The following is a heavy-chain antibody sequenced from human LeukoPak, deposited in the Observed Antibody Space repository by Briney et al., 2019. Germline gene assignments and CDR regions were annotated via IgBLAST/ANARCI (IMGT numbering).Heavy chain of an antibody. J-gene: IGHJ6*02. V-gene: IGHV3-30*18. CDR3: AKGYSSSWPYYYYGMDV. Sequence: PGGSLRLSCAASGFTFSSYGMHWVRQAPGKGLEWVAVISYDGSNKYYADSVKGRFTISRDNSKNTLYLQMNSLRAEDTAVYYCAKGYSSSWPYYYYGMDVWGQGTTVTVSS. CDR1: GFTFSSYG. CDR2: ISYDGSNK. D-gene: IGHD6-13*01.